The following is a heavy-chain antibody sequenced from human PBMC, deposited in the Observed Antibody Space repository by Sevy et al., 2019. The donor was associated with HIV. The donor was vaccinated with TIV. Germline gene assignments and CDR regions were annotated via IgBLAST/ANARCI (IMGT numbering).Heavy chain of an antibody. CDR3: ARGGPDDILTHYGLDV. J-gene: IGHJ6*02. V-gene: IGHV1-69*13. CDR1: GGTFSFYG. Sequence: ASVKVSFKASGGTFSFYGVSWVRQAPGQGLEWMAGIIPIIGTTRYAQKFQGRVTITADESTSTAYMELSSLRSEDTAVYYCARGGPDDILTHYGLDVWVQGTTVTVSS. D-gene: IGHD3-9*01. CDR2: IIPIIGTT.